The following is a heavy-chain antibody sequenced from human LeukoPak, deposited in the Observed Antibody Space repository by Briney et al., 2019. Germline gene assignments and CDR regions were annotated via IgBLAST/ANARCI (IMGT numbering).Heavy chain of an antibody. D-gene: IGHD3-16*01. V-gene: IGHV4-59*01. CDR2: IYYSGST. J-gene: IGHJ4*02. CDR3: ARDRPGGSSFDY. CDR1: GGSISSYY. Sequence: SETLSLTCTVSGGSISSYYWSWIRQPPGKGLEWIGYIYYSGSTNYSPSLKSRVTISVDTSKNQFSLKLSSVTAADTAVYYCARDRPGGSSFDYWGQGTLVTVSS.